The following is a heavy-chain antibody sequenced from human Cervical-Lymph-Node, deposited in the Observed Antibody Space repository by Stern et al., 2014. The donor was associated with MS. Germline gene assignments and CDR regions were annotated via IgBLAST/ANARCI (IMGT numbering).Heavy chain of an antibody. D-gene: IGHD2-15*01. Sequence: EVQLVESGGGLVQPGGSLRLSCAASGFIFSNSWMSWVRQAPGKGLEWVANTKYDGSEKNYMDSVKGRFTISRDNAKNTLYLQMNSLRAEDTAMYYCAREGYCDYWGQGTLVTVSS. CDR3: AREGYCDY. CDR1: GFIFSNSW. V-gene: IGHV3-7*01. J-gene: IGHJ4*02. CDR2: TKYDGSEK.